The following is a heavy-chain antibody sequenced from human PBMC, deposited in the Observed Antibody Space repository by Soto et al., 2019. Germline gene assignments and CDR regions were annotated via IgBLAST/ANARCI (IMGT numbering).Heavy chain of an antibody. V-gene: IGHV2-26*01. D-gene: IGHD2-15*01. J-gene: IGHJ6*02. CDR2: IFSNDEK. CDR1: GFSLSNARMG. Sequence: QVTLKESGPVLVKPTETLTLTCTVSGFSLSNARMGVSWIRQPPGKALEWLAHIFSNDEKSYSTSLKSRLTISKDTSKSQVVLTMTNMDPVDTATYYCARMSLGYCSGGSCSGSYYYYSMDVWGQGTTVTVSS. CDR3: ARMSLGYCSGGSCSGSYYYYSMDV.